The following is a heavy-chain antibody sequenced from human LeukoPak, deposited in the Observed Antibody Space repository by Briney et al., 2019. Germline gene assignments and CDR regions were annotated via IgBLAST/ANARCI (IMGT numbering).Heavy chain of an antibody. D-gene: IGHD1/OR15-1a*01. CDR2: GYYSGST. Sequence: PSETLSLTCTVSGGSISTSSHYWGWIRQPPGKGLEWIGSGYYSGSTHYSPSLKSRVTISVDTSKNQFSLNLSSMTAADTAVYYCARRTGTAGGNHFDYWGPGTLVTVSS. V-gene: IGHV4-39*01. J-gene: IGHJ4*02. CDR3: ARRTGTAGGNHFDY. CDR1: GGSISTSSHY.